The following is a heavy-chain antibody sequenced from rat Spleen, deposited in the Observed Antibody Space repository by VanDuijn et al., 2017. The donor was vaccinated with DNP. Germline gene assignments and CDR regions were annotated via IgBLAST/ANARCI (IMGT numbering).Heavy chain of an antibody. D-gene: IGHD1-11*01. CDR1: GFTFNNYW. J-gene: IGHJ2*01. CDR3: ARLPDYGRRAFWAFLNGYFDY. Sequence: EVQLVESGGGLVQPGRSLKLSCVASGFTFNNYWMTWIRQAPGKGLEWVASITNTGGSTYYPDSVKGRFTISRDNAKSTLYLQMDSLRSEDTATYYCARLPDYGRRAFWAFLNGYFDYWGQGVMVTVSS. V-gene: IGHV5-31*01. CDR2: ITNTGGST.